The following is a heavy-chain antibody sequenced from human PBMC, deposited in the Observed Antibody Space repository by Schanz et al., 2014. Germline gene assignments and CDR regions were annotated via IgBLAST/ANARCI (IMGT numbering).Heavy chain of an antibody. D-gene: IGHD6-13*01. CDR2: ITAYNGDT. CDR1: GYTFTSHG. CDR3: ARDGVDAAAGGNY. Sequence: QVQLVQSGAEVKKPGASVKVSCKASGYTFTSHGISWVRQAPGQGLEWMGWITAYNGDTNYIQKLQGRVTMTTDTSTSTVYMELSSLRSEDTAVYYCARDGVDAAAGGNYWGQGTLVTVSS. J-gene: IGHJ4*02. V-gene: IGHV1-18*01.